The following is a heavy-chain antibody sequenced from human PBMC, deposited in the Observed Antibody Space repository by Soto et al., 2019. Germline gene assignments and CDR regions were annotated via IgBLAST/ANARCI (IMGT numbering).Heavy chain of an antibody. J-gene: IGHJ6*02. CDR1: GGSISSSNW. V-gene: IGHV4-4*02. Sequence: QVQLQESGPGLVKPSGTLSLTCAVSGGSISSSNWWSWVRQPPGKGLEWIGEIYHSGSTNYNPSLKSRVTISGDKPPIPFSLKLCSGTAADTAVYYCARVSGSYYYGMDVWGQGITVTVSS. D-gene: IGHD1-26*01. CDR2: IYHSGST. CDR3: ARVSGSYYYGMDV.